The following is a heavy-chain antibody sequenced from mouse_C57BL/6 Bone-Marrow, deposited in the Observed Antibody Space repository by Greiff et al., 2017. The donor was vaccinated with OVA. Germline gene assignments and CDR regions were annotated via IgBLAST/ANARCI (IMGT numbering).Heavy chain of an antibody. V-gene: IGHV2-9-1*01. D-gene: IGHD2-4*01. CDR2: IWTGGGT. Sequence: QVQLKQSGPGLVAPSQSLSITCTVSGFSLTSYAISWVRQPPGKGLEWLGVIWTGGGTNYNSAHKSRLSISKDNSKSQVFLKMNSLQTDDTARYYCARNLYYDYDEGFAYWGQGTLVTVSA. J-gene: IGHJ3*01. CDR3: ARNLYYDYDEGFAY. CDR1: GFSLTSYA.